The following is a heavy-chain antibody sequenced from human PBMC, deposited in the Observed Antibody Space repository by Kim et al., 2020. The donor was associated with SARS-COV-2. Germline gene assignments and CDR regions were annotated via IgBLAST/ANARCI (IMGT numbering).Heavy chain of an antibody. CDR3: GGDSGVGALHDAFDI. D-gene: IGHD1-26*01. CDR2: IYYSGST. V-gene: IGHV4-39*07. Sequence: SETLSPTCTVSGGSISSSSYYWGWIRQPPGKGLEWIGSIYYSGSTYYNPSLKSRVTISVDTSKNQFSLKLSSVTAADTAVYYCGGDSGVGALHDAFDIWGQGTMVTVSS. J-gene: IGHJ3*02. CDR1: GGSISSSSYY.